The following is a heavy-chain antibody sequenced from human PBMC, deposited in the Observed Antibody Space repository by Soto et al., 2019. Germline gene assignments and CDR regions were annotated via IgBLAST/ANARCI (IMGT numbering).Heavy chain of an antibody. CDR1: GITFSSYT. J-gene: IGHJ4*02. CDR3: ARDQCPNGVCYFRH. D-gene: IGHD2-8*01. Sequence: DVQVVESGGGLVKPGGSLRLSCAVSGITFSSYTRNWVRQAPGKGLEWVSSLSGSGSYVYYADSVKGRFTISRDNAMTSLFLEMNSLRAEDTAVYYCARDQCPNGVCYFRHWGQGTLVSVTS. V-gene: IGHV3-21*06. CDR2: LSGSGSYV.